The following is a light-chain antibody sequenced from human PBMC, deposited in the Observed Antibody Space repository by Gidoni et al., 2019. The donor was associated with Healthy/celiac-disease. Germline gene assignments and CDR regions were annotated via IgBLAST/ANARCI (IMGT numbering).Light chain of an antibody. CDR1: QSVSSN. J-gene: IGKJ1*01. CDR3: QQDNNWPPWT. CDR2: SAS. V-gene: IGKV3-15*01. Sequence: EIVMTKSQATMSVSPGERATLSCRASQSVSSNLACYQQKPGQAPRLLIYSASTRATGIPARFSGSGSGTEFTLTISSLQSEDVAVYYCQQDNNWPPWTLXXXTKVEIK.